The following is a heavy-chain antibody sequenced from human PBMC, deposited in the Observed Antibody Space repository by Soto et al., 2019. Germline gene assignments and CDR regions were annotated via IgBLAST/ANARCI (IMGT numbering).Heavy chain of an antibody. J-gene: IGHJ4*02. D-gene: IGHD5-18*01. Sequence: NPGGSLRLSCAASGFTFSDYYMSWIRQAPGKGLEWVSYISSSGSTIYYADSVKGRFTISRDNAKNSLYLQMNSLRAEDTAVYYCASATAMVLHLDYRGQGTLVTVSS. CDR2: ISSSGSTI. CDR1: GFTFSDYY. V-gene: IGHV3-11*01. CDR3: ASATAMVLHLDY.